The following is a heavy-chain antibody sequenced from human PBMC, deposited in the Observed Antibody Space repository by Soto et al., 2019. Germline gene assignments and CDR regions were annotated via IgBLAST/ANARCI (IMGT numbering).Heavy chain of an antibody. Sequence: TSETLSLTCALYGGSLSGYYWSWIRQPPGKGLEWIGEINHSGSTNYNPSLKSRVTMSVDTSKNQFSLKLSSLTAADTAVYYCARNGGRVVEVAGAYFDYWGQGTLVTVSS. CDR1: GGSLSGYY. D-gene: IGHD2-15*01. J-gene: IGHJ4*02. CDR3: ARNGGRVVEVAGAYFDY. V-gene: IGHV4-34*01. CDR2: INHSGST.